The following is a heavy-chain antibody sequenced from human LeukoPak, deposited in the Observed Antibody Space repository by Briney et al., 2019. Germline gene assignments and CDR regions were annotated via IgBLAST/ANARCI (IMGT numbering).Heavy chain of an antibody. CDR3: ARHYYDSSGYYSHMGDY. V-gene: IGHV4-39*01. CDR1: GGSVSSGSYY. J-gene: IGHJ4*02. CDR2: INHSGST. D-gene: IGHD3-22*01. Sequence: TSETLSLTCTVSGGSVSSGSYYWSWIRQPPGKGLEWIGEINHSGSTNYNPSLKSRVTISVDTSKNQFSLKLSSVTAADTAVYYCARHYYDSSGYYSHMGDYWGQGTLVTVSS.